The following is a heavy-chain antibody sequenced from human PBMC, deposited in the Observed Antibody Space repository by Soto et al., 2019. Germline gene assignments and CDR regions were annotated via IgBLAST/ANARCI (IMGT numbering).Heavy chain of an antibody. J-gene: IGHJ6*02. CDR2: IKQDGSEK. V-gene: IGHV3-7*01. D-gene: IGHD3-10*01. CDR3: ASIELRSYYYDGMDV. Sequence: EVQLVESGGGLVQPGGSLRLSCAASGFTFSSYWMSWVRQAPGKGLEWVANIKQDGSEKYYVDSVKGRFTISRDNAKTSMYMQKNSLRAEDTDVYYCASIELRSYYYDGMDVWGQGTTVTVSS. CDR1: GFTFSSYW.